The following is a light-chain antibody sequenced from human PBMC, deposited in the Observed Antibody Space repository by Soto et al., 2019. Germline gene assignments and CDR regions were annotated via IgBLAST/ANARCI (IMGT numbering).Light chain of an antibody. Sequence: DIQMTQSPSSLSASVGDRVTITCQASQDIANYLNWYQQEPGKAPKLLIHDVSNLETRVPSRFSGGGSGTHFTLTISRLQPEDIATYYCQQYHRGPYTFGQGTKLEIK. CDR2: DVS. J-gene: IGKJ2*01. V-gene: IGKV1-33*01. CDR1: QDIANY. CDR3: QQYHRGPYT.